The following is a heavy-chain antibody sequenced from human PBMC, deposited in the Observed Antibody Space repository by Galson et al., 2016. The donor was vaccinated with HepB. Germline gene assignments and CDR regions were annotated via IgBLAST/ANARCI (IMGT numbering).Heavy chain of an antibody. J-gene: IGHJ4*02. CDR1: GYNFSNYS. CDR2: ISSGSSHI. CDR3: TREWDCDY. Sequence: SLRLSCAASGYNFSNYSLNWVRQAPGKGLEWASFISSGSSHIYYAESVKGRFNISRDNAKNSLYLEMKSPRADDTAVYYCTREWDCDYWGQGTLVTVSS. V-gene: IGHV3-21*06.